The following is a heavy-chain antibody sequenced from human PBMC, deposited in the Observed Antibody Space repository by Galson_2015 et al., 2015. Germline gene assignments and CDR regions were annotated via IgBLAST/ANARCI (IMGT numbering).Heavy chain of an antibody. CDR2: FDPEDGET. J-gene: IGHJ4*02. CDR1: GYTLTELS. Sequence: SVKVSCKVSGYTLTELSMHWVRQAPGKGLEWMGGFDPEDGETIYAQKFQGRVTMTEDTSTDTAYMELSSLRSEDTAAYYCATELSCSGGSCNDYWGQGTLVTVSS. V-gene: IGHV1-24*01. D-gene: IGHD2-15*01. CDR3: ATELSCSGGSCNDY.